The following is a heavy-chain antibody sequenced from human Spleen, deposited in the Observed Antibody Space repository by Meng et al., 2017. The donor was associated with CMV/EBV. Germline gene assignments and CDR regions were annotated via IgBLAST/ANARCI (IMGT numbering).Heavy chain of an antibody. CDR3: ARVELVAGTGAAFDI. Sequence: GGSLRLSCAASGFTVSNNYMSWVRQAPGKGLEWVSVIYSGGNTYYADSVKGRFTISRDNAKNSLYLQMNNLRHEDTAVYYCARVELVAGTGAAFDIWGQGTMVTVSS. V-gene: IGHV3-66*01. J-gene: IGHJ3*02. CDR2: IYSGGNT. CDR1: GFTVSNNY. D-gene: IGHD6-19*01.